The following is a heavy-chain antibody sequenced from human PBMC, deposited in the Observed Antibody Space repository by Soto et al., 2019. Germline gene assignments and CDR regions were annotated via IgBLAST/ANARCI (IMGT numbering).Heavy chain of an antibody. D-gene: IGHD3-10*01. CDR2: VHDSWGS. Sequence: QVPLQESGPGLVKPSETLSLSCTVSGGSISSYYWSWIRQTPGKGLEWIGYVHDSWGSNYNPSLKTRVAISLDTSKSQFSLKLTSVTATDTAVYYCARQGFGALPGLVDVWGQWTTVTVSS. J-gene: IGHJ6*02. CDR3: ARQGFGALPGLVDV. CDR1: GGSISSYY. V-gene: IGHV4-59*08.